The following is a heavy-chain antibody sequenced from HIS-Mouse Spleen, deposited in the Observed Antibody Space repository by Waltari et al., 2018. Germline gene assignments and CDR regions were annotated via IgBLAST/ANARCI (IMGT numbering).Heavy chain of an antibody. CDR3: AKGLGMTVIDY. J-gene: IGHJ4*02. Sequence: EVQLVESGGGLVQPGRSLRLSCAASGFPFVDYAMHWVRQAPGKGLEWVSGISWNSGNIGYADSVKGRFTISRDNAKNSLYLQMNSLRAEDTALYYCAKGLGMTVIDYWGQGTLVTVSS. V-gene: IGHV3-9*01. D-gene: IGHD4-17*01. CDR2: ISWNSGNI. CDR1: GFPFVDYA.